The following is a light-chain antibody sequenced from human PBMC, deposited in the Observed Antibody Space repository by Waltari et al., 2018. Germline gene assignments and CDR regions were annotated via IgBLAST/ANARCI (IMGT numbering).Light chain of an antibody. J-gene: IGLJ2*01. CDR1: SSDVGSYNL. CDR2: ELS. Sequence: QSALTQPASVSGSPGQSITISCTGTSSDVGSYNLVSWYQQHPGKAPKLMIYELSKRASVVFNRFSGSKSGNTAYLTISGLQAEDEADYYCCSYAGSSTLVFGGGTKLTVL. V-gene: IGLV2-23*02. CDR3: CSYAGSSTLV.